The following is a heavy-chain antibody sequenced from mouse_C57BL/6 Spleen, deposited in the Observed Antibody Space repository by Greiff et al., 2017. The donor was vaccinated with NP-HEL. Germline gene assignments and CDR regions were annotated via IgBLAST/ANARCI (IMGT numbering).Heavy chain of an antibody. V-gene: IGHV1-62-2*01. J-gene: IGHJ3*01. CDR1: GYTFTEYT. Sequence: VKLMESGAELVKPGASVKLSCKASGYTFTEYTIHWVKQRSGQGLEWIGWFYPGSGSIKYNEKFKDKATLTADKSSSTVYMELSRLTSEDSAVYFCARHEDHDGYPAWFAYWGQGTLVTVSA. CDR3: ARHEDHDGYPAWFAY. D-gene: IGHD2-3*01. CDR2: FYPGSGSI.